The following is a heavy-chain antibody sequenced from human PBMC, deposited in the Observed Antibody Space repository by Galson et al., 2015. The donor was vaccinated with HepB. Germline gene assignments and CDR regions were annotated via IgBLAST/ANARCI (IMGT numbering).Heavy chain of an antibody. CDR1: GFTFSSYS. Sequence: SLRLSCAASGFTFSSYSMNWVRQAPGKGLEWVSYISSSSTIYYADSVKGRFTISRDNAKNSLYLQMNSLRDEDTAVYYCARDDPPYSSPFWYFDYWGQGTLVTVSS. D-gene: IGHD6-19*01. CDR2: ISSSSTI. V-gene: IGHV3-48*02. CDR3: ARDDPPYSSPFWYFDY. J-gene: IGHJ4*02.